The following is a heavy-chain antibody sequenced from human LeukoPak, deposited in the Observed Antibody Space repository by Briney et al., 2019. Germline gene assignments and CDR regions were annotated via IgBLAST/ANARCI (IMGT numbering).Heavy chain of an antibody. CDR1: GGSISSYY. V-gene: IGHV4-59*01. CDR2: IYYSGST. Sequence: SETLSLTCTVSGGSISSYYWSWIRQPPGKGLEWIGYIYYSGSTNHNPSLKSRVTISVDTSKNQFSLKLSSVTAADTAVYYCARDAIGYMDVWGKGTTVTISS. J-gene: IGHJ6*03. CDR3: ARDAIGYMDV.